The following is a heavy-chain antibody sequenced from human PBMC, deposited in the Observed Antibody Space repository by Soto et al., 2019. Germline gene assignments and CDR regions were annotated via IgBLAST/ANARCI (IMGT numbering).Heavy chain of an antibody. D-gene: IGHD3-9*01. CDR2: ISAYNGNT. Sequence: ASVKVSCKASGYTFTSYGISWVRQAPGQGLEWMGWISAYNGNTNYAQKLQGRVTMTTDTSTSTAYMELRSLRSDDTAVYYCARDTPRDYDIFTGYSIYYYYYGMDVWGQGTTVTVSS. CDR3: ARDTPRDYDIFTGYSIYYYYYGMDV. V-gene: IGHV1-18*01. CDR1: GYTFTSYG. J-gene: IGHJ6*02.